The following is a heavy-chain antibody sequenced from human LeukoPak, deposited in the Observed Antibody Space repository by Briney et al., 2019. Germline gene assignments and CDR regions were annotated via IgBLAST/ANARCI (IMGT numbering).Heavy chain of an antibody. V-gene: IGHV3-9*01. CDR1: GFTFDDYA. J-gene: IGHJ6*03. D-gene: IGHD4-17*01. CDR2: ISWNSGSI. Sequence: GGSLRLSCAASGFTFDDYAMHWVRQAPGKGLEWVSGISWNSGSIGYADSVKGRFTISRDNAKNSLYLQMNSLRAEDTALYYCAKANYAYYYSMDVWAKGPRSPSP. CDR3: AKANYAYYYSMDV.